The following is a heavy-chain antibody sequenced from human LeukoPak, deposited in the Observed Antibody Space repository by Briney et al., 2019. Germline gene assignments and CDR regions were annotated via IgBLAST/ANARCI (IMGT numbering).Heavy chain of an antibody. CDR2: ISYDGSNK. CDR1: GLTFSNYG. CDR3: AKDRTAGYDGLVDY. D-gene: IGHD5-12*01. V-gene: IGHV3-30*18. Sequence: GGSLRLSCAASGLTFSNYGMHWVRQAPGKGLEWVAVISYDGSNKYYTDSVKGRFTISRDNSKNTLYPQMNSLRAEDTAVYYCAKDRTAGYDGLVDYWGQGTLVTVSS. J-gene: IGHJ4*02.